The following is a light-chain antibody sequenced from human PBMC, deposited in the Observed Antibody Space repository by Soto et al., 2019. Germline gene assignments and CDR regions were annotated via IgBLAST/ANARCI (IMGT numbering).Light chain of an antibody. V-gene: IGLV2-8*01. Sequence: QSALTQPPSASGSPGQSVTISCTGTSSDVGIFNYVSWYQQHPDQAPKLLIFEVNKRPSGVPDRFSASKSGNTASLTISGLQSEDEADYYCAAWDDSLNGLVFGGGTKLTVL. CDR3: AAWDDSLNGLV. CDR2: EVN. CDR1: SSDVGIFNY. J-gene: IGLJ2*01.